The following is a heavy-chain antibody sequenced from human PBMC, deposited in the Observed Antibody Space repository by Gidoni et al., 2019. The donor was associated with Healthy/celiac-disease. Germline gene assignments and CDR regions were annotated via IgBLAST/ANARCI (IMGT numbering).Heavy chain of an antibody. J-gene: IGHJ4*02. D-gene: IGHD3-16*02. CDR1: GGSISSGGYY. CDR2: IYYSGST. Sequence: QVQLQESGPGRVKPSQTLSLTCTVSGGSISSGGYYWSWIRQHPGKGLEWIGYIYYSGSTYYNPSLKSRVTISVDTSKNQFSLKLSSVTAADTAVYYCARVSSHDYVWGSYRGGFDYWGQGTLVTVSS. CDR3: ARVSSHDYVWGSYRGGFDY. V-gene: IGHV4-31*03.